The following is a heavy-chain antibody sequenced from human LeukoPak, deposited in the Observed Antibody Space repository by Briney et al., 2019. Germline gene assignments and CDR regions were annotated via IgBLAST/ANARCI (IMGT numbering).Heavy chain of an antibody. J-gene: IGHJ4*02. CDR2: ISSNGSST. CDR1: GFTFSNYA. CDR3: ARVRGDYVVDY. Sequence: GGSLRLSCAASGFTFSNYALHWVRQAPGKGLEHVSLISSNGSSTYYANSVKGRFTISRDNSKNTLYLHMGSLRAEDMAVYYCARVRGDYVVDYWGQGTLVTVSS. D-gene: IGHD4-17*01. V-gene: IGHV3-64*01.